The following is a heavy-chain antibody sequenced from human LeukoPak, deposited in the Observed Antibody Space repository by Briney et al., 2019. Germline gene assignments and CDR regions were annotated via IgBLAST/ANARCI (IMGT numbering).Heavy chain of an antibody. CDR2: TSSSSSII. Sequence: GGSLRLSCAASGFTFSSYSMNWVRQAPGKGLEWVSYTSSSSSIIYYADSVKGRFTISRDNAKNSLYLQMNSLRDEDTAVYYCAREHSSSSGSVSDYWGQGTLVTVSS. CDR1: GFTFSSYS. D-gene: IGHD6-6*01. CDR3: AREHSSSSGSVSDY. V-gene: IGHV3-48*02. J-gene: IGHJ4*02.